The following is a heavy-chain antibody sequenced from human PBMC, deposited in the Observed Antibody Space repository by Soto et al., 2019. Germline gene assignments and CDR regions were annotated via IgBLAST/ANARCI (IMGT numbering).Heavy chain of an antibody. CDR1: GGSISSGGYY. J-gene: IGHJ5*02. CDR2: IYYSGST. D-gene: IGHD5-18*01. CDR3: ARVQIGSYGFWFDP. V-gene: IGHV4-31*03. Sequence: QVQLQESGPGLVKPSQTLSLTCTVSGGSISSGGYYWSWIRQHPGKGLEWIGYIYYSGSTYYNPSLKSRVTVSVDTSKNQFSLKLSSVTAADTAVYYCARVQIGSYGFWFDPWGQGTLVTVSS.